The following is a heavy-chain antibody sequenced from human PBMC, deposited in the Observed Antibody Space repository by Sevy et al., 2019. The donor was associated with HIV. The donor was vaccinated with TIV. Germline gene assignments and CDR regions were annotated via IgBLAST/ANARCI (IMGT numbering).Heavy chain of an antibody. D-gene: IGHD5-12*01. CDR1: GYTFSDYS. J-gene: IGHJ4*02. Sequence: ASLKVSCKASGYTFSDYSIYWIRQAPGQGFEWMGWINAASGVTNFAQKFQGRVTMTRDTSINTAYMEVYRLTSDDTAVYYCARGGSDGNYWGQGTLVTVSS. CDR2: INAASGVT. CDR3: ARGGSDGNY. V-gene: IGHV1-2*02.